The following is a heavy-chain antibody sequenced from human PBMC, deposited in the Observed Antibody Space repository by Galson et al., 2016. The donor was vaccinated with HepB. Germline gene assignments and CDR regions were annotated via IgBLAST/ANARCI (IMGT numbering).Heavy chain of an antibody. J-gene: IGHJ3*02. CDR2: IDWDDDK. D-gene: IGHD5-12*01. CDR3: ARSQRGYSGHHDAFDM. V-gene: IGHV2-70*13. CDR1: GFSLSTSGMC. Sequence: PALVKPTQTLTLTCTFSGFSLSTSGMCVSWIRQPPGKALEWLALIDWDDDKYYSSSLTTRLTISKDTSQNQVVLRMTNMDSVDTASYYCARSQRGYSGHHDAFDMWGQGTMVTVSS.